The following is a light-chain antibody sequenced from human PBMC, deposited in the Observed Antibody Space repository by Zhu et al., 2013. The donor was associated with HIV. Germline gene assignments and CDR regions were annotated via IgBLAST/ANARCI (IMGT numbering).Light chain of an antibody. CDR3: LQSYLYPWT. V-gene: IGKV1-6*01. Sequence: AIQMTQSPSSLSASVGDRVTITCRASQGIRTDLGWYQQKPGKAPKLLIFGASALQTGVPSRFSGSGTATEFTLTIISLQPEDFATYYCLQSYLYPWTFGQGTKVEIK. J-gene: IGKJ1*01. CDR1: QGIRTD. CDR2: GAS.